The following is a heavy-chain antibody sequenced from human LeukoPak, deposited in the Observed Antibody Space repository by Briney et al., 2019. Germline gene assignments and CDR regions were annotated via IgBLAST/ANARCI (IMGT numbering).Heavy chain of an antibody. CDR3: ARDEVSGGWYNH. CDR2: INADSGNT. Sequence: ASVKVSCKASGYTVTSRGFSWLRQAPGQGLEWMGWINADSGNTNYAQKLQGRVTLTTDTSTNTAYMELRSLRSDDTAVYYCARDEVSGGWYNHWGQGTLVTVSS. D-gene: IGHD6-19*01. V-gene: IGHV1-18*04. CDR1: GYTVTSRG. J-gene: IGHJ4*02.